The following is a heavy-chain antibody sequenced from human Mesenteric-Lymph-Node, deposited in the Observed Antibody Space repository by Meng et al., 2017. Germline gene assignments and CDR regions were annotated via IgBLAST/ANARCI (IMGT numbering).Heavy chain of an antibody. J-gene: IGHJ4*02. CDR3: AKEWIEIGHPHFDH. Sequence: EVQLLQSGGDWVQPGGPLRLSWAVSGLTFRNYAMSWLRQAPGKGLEWVSGITSNGDSTYYIDSVKGRFTISRDNFKNTLYLQMNSLRAEDTAIYYCAKEWIEIGHPHFDHWGQGSLVTVSS. V-gene: IGHV3-23*01. D-gene: IGHD5-12*01. CDR2: ITSNGDST. CDR1: GLTFRNYA.